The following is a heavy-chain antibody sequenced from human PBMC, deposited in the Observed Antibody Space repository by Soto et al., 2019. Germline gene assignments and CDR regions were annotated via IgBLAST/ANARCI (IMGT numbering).Heavy chain of an antibody. CDR2: LDPEDGET. D-gene: IGHD1-1*01. Sequence: QVQLVQSGAEVKKPGASVKVSCKVSGHTLTDLSMHWVRLAPGKGLEWMGGLDPEDGETISAQKFQGRVTMTEDTATDSTYLELSSLRSEDTAVYYCAAGGTRWLHSPFDYWGQGTLVTISS. CDR3: AAGGTRWLHSPFDY. V-gene: IGHV1-24*01. J-gene: IGHJ4*02. CDR1: GHTLTDLS.